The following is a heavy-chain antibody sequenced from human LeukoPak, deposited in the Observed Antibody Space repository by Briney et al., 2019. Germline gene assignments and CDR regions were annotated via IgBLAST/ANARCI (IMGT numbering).Heavy chain of an antibody. J-gene: IGHJ5*02. CDR2: INHSGST. D-gene: IGHD6-19*01. V-gene: IGHV4-34*01. Sequence: SETLSLTCAVYGGSFSGYYWSWIRQPPGKGLEWIGEINHSGSTNYNPSLKSRVTMSVDTSKNQFSLKLSSVTAADTAVYYCARSAGYSSGWYEVGLDPWGQGTLVTVSS. CDR1: GGSFSGYY. CDR3: ARSAGYSSGWYEVGLDP.